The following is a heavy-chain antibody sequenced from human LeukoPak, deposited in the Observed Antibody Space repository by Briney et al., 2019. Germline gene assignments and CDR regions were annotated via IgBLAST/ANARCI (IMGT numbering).Heavy chain of an antibody. V-gene: IGHV3-30*18. J-gene: IGHJ5*02. D-gene: IGHD4-23*01. CDR3: AKGGIPVVTAYNWFDP. Sequence: GGSLRLSCAASGFTFSSYVMHWVRQAPGKGLEWVAVISFDGSNKYYADSVKGRFSISRDNSKNTLYLQMNSLKAEDTAVYYCAKGGIPVVTAYNWFDPWGQGTLVTVSS. CDR1: GFTFSSYV. CDR2: ISFDGSNK.